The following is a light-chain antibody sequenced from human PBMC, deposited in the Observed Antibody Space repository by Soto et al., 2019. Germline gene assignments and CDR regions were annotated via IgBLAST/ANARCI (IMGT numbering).Light chain of an antibody. J-gene: IGLJ3*02. CDR3: CTYAGIRV. V-gene: IGLV2-23*01. CDR2: EGS. CDR1: SSDVGSYNL. Sequence: QSVLTQPASVSGSPAQSITISCTGTSSDVGSYNLVSWYQQHPGKAPKLMIYEGSKRPSGVSNRFSGSKSGNTASLTISGLQAEDEADYYCCTYAGIRVFGGGTKGTVL.